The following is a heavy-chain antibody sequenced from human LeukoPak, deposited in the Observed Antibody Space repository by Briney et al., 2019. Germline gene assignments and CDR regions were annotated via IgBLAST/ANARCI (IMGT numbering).Heavy chain of an antibody. Sequence: SETLSLTCTVSGGSISSGGYYWSWIRQHPGKGLEWIGYIHYSGSTYYNPSLKSRVTISVDTSKNQFSLKLSSVTAADTAVYYCASLSTSFKYYFDYWGQGTLVAVSS. CDR2: IHYSGST. CDR1: GGSISSGGYY. D-gene: IGHD3-16*01. CDR3: ASLSTSFKYYFDY. J-gene: IGHJ4*02. V-gene: IGHV4-31*03.